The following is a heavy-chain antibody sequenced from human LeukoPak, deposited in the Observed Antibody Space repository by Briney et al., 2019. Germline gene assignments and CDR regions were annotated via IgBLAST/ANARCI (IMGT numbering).Heavy chain of an antibody. CDR3: ARETGRYCSSTSCLSY. CDR1: GYTFTGYY. J-gene: IGHJ4*02. Sequence: ASVKVSCKASGYTFTGYYMHWVRQAPGQGLEWMRWINPNSGGTNYAQKFQGRVTMTRDTSISTAYMELSRLRSDDTAVYYCARETGRYCSSTSCLSYWGQGTLVTVSS. CDR2: INPNSGGT. D-gene: IGHD2-2*01. V-gene: IGHV1-2*02.